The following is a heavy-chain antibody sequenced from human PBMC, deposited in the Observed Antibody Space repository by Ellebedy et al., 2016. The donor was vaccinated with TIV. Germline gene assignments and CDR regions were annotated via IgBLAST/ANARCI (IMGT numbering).Heavy chain of an antibody. V-gene: IGHV1-69*13. D-gene: IGHD3-10*01. CDR2: IIPIFGTA. CDR1: GGTFSSYA. J-gene: IGHJ6*02. CDR3: AANLLGFGEPHYYYYGMDV. Sequence: SVKVSCXASGGTFSSYAISWVRQAPGQGLEWMGGIIPIFGTANYAQKFQGRVTITADESTSTAYMELSSLRSEDTAVYYCAANLLGFGEPHYYYYGMDVWGQGTTVTVSS.